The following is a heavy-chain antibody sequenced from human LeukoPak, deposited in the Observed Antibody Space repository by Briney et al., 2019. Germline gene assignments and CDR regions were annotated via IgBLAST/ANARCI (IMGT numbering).Heavy chain of an antibody. CDR3: ARRKMAKRNYFDY. CDR1: GYSISSGYY. CDR2: IYHSGST. D-gene: IGHD5-24*01. Sequence: SETLSLTCAVSGYSISSGYYWGWIRQPPGKGLEWIGSIYHSGSTYYNPSPTSRVTISVETSKNQFSLKLSSVTAADTAVYYCARRKMAKRNYFDYWGQGTLVTASS. V-gene: IGHV4-38-2*01. J-gene: IGHJ4*02.